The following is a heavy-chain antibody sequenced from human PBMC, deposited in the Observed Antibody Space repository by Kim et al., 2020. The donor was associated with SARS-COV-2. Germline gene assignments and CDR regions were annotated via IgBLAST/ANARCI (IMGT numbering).Heavy chain of an antibody. CDR3: ARVGRGRYDSSGYPWYFDY. D-gene: IGHD3-22*01. V-gene: IGHV4-59*01. Sequence: SRVTISVDTSKDQFSLKLSSVTAADTAVYYCARVGRGRYDSSGYPWYFDYWGQGALVTVSS. J-gene: IGHJ4*02.